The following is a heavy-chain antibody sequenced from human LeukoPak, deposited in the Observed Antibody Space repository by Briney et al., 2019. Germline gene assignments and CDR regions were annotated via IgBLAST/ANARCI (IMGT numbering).Heavy chain of an antibody. Sequence: KPSEILSLTCAVYGGSFSGYYWSWIRQPPGKGLEWIGYIYHSGSTYYNPSLKSRVTISVDRSKNQFSLKLSSVTAADTAVYYCARLIRATNGMDVWGQGTTVTVSS. CDR2: IYHSGST. D-gene: IGHD1-26*01. J-gene: IGHJ6*02. CDR3: ARLIRATNGMDV. CDR1: GGSFSGYY. V-gene: IGHV4-30-2*01.